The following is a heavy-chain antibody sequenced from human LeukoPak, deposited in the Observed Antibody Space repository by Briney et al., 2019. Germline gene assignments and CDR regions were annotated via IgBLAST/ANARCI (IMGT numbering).Heavy chain of an antibody. J-gene: IGHJ4*02. CDR3: AKATVVIAVAGNFDY. CDR2: ISGSGGNT. V-gene: IGHV3-23*01. Sequence: GRSRTLSCPAAGFTFSSYAMRWVRQPPGRVMEWVSSISGSGGNTYYADSVKGRFTISRDNSENTLYLQMNSLRAEDTAVYYCAKATVVIAVAGNFDYWGQGTLVTVSS. CDR1: GFTFSSYA. D-gene: IGHD6-19*01.